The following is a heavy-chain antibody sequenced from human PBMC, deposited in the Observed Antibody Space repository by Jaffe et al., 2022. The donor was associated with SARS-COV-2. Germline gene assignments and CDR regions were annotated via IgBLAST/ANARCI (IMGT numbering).Heavy chain of an antibody. Sequence: QLQLQESGPGLVKPSETLSLTCTVSGGSISSSSYYWGWIRQPPGKGLEWIGSIYYSGSTYYNPSLKSRVTISVDTSKNQFSLKLSSVTAADTAVYYCASFGYYDSSGYSGHWGQGTLVTVSS. CDR3: ASFGYYDSSGYSGH. CDR1: GGSISSSSYY. D-gene: IGHD3-22*01. V-gene: IGHV4-39*01. J-gene: IGHJ4*02. CDR2: IYYSGST.